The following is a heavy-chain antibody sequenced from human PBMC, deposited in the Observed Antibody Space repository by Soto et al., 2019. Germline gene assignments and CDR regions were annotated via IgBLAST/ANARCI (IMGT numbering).Heavy chain of an antibody. CDR3: ARGQWSDRFLN. Sequence: QVQLKQWGAGLLKPSETLSLTRAVYRESLNGYYWSWIRQPPGTGLEWIGEVSHSGSINYNPSLKSPVTLSRQAAKSQFYLTPNSVTGADTAVYYCARGQWSDRFLNCGQGTPLTVYS. J-gene: IGHJ4*02. CDR2: VSHSGSI. CDR1: RESLNGYY. V-gene: IGHV4-34*01. D-gene: IGHD2-15*01.